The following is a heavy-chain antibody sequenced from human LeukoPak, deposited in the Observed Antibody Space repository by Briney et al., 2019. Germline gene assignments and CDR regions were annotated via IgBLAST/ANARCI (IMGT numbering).Heavy chain of an antibody. Sequence: GASVKVSCKASGYTFTSYGISWVRQAPGQGLEWMGWISAYNGNTNYAQKLQGRVTMTTDTSTSTAYMELRSLRSDDTAVYYSARSPCDYDISGHIPEYLGTNVYWGQGTLVTVSS. CDR2: ISAYNGNT. V-gene: IGHV1-18*01. D-gene: IGHD3-22*01. CDR3: ARSPCDYDISGHIPEYLGTNVY. J-gene: IGHJ4*02. CDR1: GYTFTSYG.